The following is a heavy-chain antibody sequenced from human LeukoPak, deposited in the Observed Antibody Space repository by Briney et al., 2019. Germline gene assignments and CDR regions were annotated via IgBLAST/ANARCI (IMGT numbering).Heavy chain of an antibody. CDR1: GFTFSSYS. CDR2: ISSSSSYI. V-gene: IGHV3-21*01. D-gene: IGHD2-15*01. CDR3: ARAGSCSGASCYSGFDS. Sequence: GGSLRLSCAASGFTFSSYSMNWVRQAPGKGLEWVSSISSSSSYIYYADSVKGRFTISRDNAKNSLYLQMNSLRADDTAVYYCARAGSCSGASCYSGFDSWGQGTLVSVSS. J-gene: IGHJ4*02.